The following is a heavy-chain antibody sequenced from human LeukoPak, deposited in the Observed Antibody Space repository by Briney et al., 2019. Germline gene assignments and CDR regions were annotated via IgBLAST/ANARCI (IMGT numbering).Heavy chain of an antibody. Sequence: GGSLRLSCAASEFTFSSYGMHWVRQAPGKGLEWVAVIWYDGSNKYYADSVKGRFTISRDNSKNTLYLQMNSLRAEDTAVYYCARGLRVEEDAFDIWGQGTMVTVSS. CDR1: EFTFSSYG. CDR3: ARGLRVEEDAFDI. D-gene: IGHD3-3*01. J-gene: IGHJ3*02. V-gene: IGHV3-33*01. CDR2: IWYDGSNK.